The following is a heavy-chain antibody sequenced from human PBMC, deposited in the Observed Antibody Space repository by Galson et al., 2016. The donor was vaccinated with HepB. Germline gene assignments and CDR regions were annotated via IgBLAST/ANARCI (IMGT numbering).Heavy chain of an antibody. D-gene: IGHD6-19*01. CDR1: GFNFGSYA. Sequence: SLRLSCAGSGFNFGSYAMSWLRQAPGKGLEWVSAISGNGLKTHYADSVQGRFIISRENSMNTVFLQMTSLRDEDTAIYFCAKETGQSVAGPFESWDQGALVTVSS. J-gene: IGHJ4*02. CDR2: ISGNGLKT. V-gene: IGHV3-23*01. CDR3: AKETGQSVAGPFES.